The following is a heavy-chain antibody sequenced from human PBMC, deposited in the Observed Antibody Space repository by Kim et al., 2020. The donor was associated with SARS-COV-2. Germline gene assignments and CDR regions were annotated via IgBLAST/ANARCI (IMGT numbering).Heavy chain of an antibody. Sequence: SETLSLTCAVYGGSFSGYYWSWIRQPPGKGLEWIGEINHSGSTIYNPSLKSRVTISVDTSKNQFSLKLSSVTAADTAVYYCARGTRQWLSRHYYYYMDVWGKGTTVTVSS. J-gene: IGHJ6*03. V-gene: IGHV4-34*01. D-gene: IGHD6-19*01. CDR2: INHSGST. CDR3: ARGTRQWLSRHYYYYMDV. CDR1: GGSFSGYY.